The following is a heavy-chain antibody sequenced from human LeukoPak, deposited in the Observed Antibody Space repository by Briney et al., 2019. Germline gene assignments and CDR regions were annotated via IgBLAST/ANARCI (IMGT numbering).Heavy chain of an antibody. CDR2: IKSKADGGST. V-gene: IGHV3-15*01. D-gene: IGHD2-15*01. CDR1: GFTFINAW. J-gene: IGHJ4*02. Sequence: PGGSLRLSRAASGFTFINAWMSWVRQAPGKGLEWVGRIKSKADGGSTDYAAPVKGRFTFSRDDSKNTLYLQMNSLKTEDTAVYYCTADGCAGGGCFSGHYWGQGTLVTVSS. CDR3: TADGCAGGGCFSGHY.